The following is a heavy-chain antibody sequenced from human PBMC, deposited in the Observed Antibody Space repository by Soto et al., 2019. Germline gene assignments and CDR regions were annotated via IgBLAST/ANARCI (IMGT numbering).Heavy chain of an antibody. V-gene: IGHV4-39*07. D-gene: IGHD6-13*01. Sequence: SETLSLTCTVSGGSISSSSYYWGWIRQPPGKGLEWIGSIYYSGSTYYNPSLKSRVTISVDTSKNQFSLKLSSVTAADTAVYYCARGGRIAAAPTRWRGPPRFDYWGQGTLVTVSS. CDR3: ARGGRIAAAPTRWRGPPRFDY. CDR1: GGSISSSSYY. CDR2: IYYSGST. J-gene: IGHJ4*02.